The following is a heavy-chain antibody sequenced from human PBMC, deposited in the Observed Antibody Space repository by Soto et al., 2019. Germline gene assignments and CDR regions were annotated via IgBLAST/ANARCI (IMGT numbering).Heavy chain of an antibody. CDR2: IYYSGST. J-gene: IGHJ5*02. V-gene: IGHV4-39*01. D-gene: IGHD3-3*01. CDR1: GGSISSSSYY. CDR3: ARRRNFQFWSGYYGVNWFDP. Sequence: SETLSLTCTVSGGSISSSSYYWGWIRQPPGKGLEWIGSIYYSGSTYYNPSLKSRVTITVDTSKNQFSLKLSSVTAADTAVYYCARRRNFQFWSGYYGVNWFDPWGQETLVTVS.